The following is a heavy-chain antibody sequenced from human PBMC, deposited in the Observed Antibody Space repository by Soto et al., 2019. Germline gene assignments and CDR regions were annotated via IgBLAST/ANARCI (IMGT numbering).Heavy chain of an antibody. D-gene: IGHD3-16*02. J-gene: IGHJ5*02. CDR2: IKSDTAGGTT. Sequence: GGSLRLSCAASGFTFINAWTSWVRQAAGKGLEWVGRIKSDTAGGTTDYAAPVKGRFTISRDDSKNKLYLQMNSLITEDTAVYYCTRDCTITFGGVLVPNWFDPWGQGTLVTVSS. CDR3: TRDCTITFGGVLVPNWFDP. CDR1: GFTFINAW. V-gene: IGHV3-15*01.